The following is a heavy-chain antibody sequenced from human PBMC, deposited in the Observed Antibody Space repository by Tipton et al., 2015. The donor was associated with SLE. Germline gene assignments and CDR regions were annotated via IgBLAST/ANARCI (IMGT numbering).Heavy chain of an antibody. Sequence: TLSLTCTVSGGSVSSGSYYWAWIRQPPGKGPEWIGRIYYSGSTYYYPSLKSRITISVDTSKNQFSLRLNSVTAADTAVYYCARSLESAYGPFDFWGQGTLVTVSS. V-gene: IGHV4-39*07. J-gene: IGHJ4*02. D-gene: IGHD5-12*01. CDR3: ARSLESAYGPFDF. CDR2: IYYSGST. CDR1: GGSVSSGSYY.